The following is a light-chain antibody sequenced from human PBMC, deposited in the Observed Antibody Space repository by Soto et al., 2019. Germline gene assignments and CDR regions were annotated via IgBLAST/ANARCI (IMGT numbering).Light chain of an antibody. J-gene: IGKJ1*01. V-gene: IGKV3-20*01. CDR3: QQYGSSPWT. CDR2: GAS. CDR1: LSVTSY. Sequence: IVLTQSPATLSLSPWYRSTLSFRASLSVTSYLAWYQQKPGQAPRLVIYGASSRATGIPDRFSGSGSGTDFTLTISRLEPEDFAVYYCQQYGSSPWTFGQGTKVDIK.